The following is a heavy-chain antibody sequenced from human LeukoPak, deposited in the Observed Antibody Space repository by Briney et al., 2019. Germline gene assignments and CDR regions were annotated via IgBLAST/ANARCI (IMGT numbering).Heavy chain of an antibody. V-gene: IGHV1-46*01. D-gene: IGHD1-14*01. CDR3: GALAGPRPQFDY. CDR2: INPSRGST. Sequence: GASVNASCKASVYTFTSYYMHWVRQAPGQGLEWMGIINPSRGSTSYAQKFQGRVTMTRDTSTSTVYMELGSLRSEDTAVYYCGALAGPRPQFDYGGQGTLVPVSS. CDR1: VYTFTSYY. J-gene: IGHJ4*02.